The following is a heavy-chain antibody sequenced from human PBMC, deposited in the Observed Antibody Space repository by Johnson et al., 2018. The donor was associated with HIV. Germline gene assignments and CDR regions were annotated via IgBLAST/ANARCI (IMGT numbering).Heavy chain of an antibody. D-gene: IGHD3-16*01. J-gene: IGHJ3*02. CDR2: IRFYGFNN. Sequence: QVQLVESGGGVVQPGRSLRLSCTASGFTFNNYGMHWVRQAPCKGLEWVAVIRFYGFNNYYGDSVKVRFTISRDNSKNTLYLQMNSLRVEDTAVYYCARDGSLGGGLHDAFDIWGPGTMVTVSS. CDR1: GFTFNNYG. V-gene: IGHV3-33*01. CDR3: ARDGSLGGGLHDAFDI.